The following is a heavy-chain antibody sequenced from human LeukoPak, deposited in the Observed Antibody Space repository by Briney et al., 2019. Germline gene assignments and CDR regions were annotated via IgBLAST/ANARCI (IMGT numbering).Heavy chain of an antibody. CDR3: ARDLYYYDSSGYYPLAAFDY. Sequence: GGSLRLSCAASGFTFSSYWMHWVRQAPGKGLVWVSRINSDGSSTSYADSVKGRFTISRDNAKNTLYLQMNSLRAEDTAVYYCARDLYYYDSSGYYPLAAFDYWGQGTLVTVSS. CDR2: INSDGSST. D-gene: IGHD3-22*01. J-gene: IGHJ4*02. V-gene: IGHV3-74*01. CDR1: GFTFSSYW.